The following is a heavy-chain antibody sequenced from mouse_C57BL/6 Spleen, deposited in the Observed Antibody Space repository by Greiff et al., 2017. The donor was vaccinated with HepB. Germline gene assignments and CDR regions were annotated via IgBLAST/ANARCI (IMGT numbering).Heavy chain of an antibody. CDR2: IWSGGST. CDR1: GFSLTSYG. V-gene: IGHV2-2*01. Sequence: VMLVESGPGLVQPSQSLSITCTVSGFSLTSYGVHWVRQSPGKGLEWLGVIWSGGSTDYNAAFISRLSISKDNSKSQVFFKMNSLQADDTAIYYCARKRSTMVNDYAMDYWGQGTSVTVSS. J-gene: IGHJ4*01. D-gene: IGHD2-2*01. CDR3: ARKRSTMVNDYAMDY.